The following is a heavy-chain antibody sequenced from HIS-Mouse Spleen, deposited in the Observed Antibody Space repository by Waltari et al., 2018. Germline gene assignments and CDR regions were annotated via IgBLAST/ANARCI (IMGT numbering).Heavy chain of an antibody. J-gene: IGHJ5*02. CDR3: AKEYSSSHNWFDP. V-gene: IGHV3-30*18. D-gene: IGHD6-13*01. CDR1: GFTFSSHG. Sequence: QVQLVESGGGVVQPGRSLRLPCAASGFTFSSHGMHWVRQAPGKGLEWVAVISYDGSNKYYADSVKGRFTISRDNSKNTLYLQMNSLRAEDTAVYYCAKEYSSSHNWFDPWGQGTLVTVSS. CDR2: ISYDGSNK.